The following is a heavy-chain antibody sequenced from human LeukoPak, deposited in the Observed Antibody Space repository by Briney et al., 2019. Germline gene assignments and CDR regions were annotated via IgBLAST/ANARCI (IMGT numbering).Heavy chain of an antibody. D-gene: IGHD3-22*01. J-gene: IGHJ4*02. CDR2: ISGTGGRT. V-gene: IGHV3-23*01. Sequence: GGSLRLSCAASGFTFSTYAMTWVRQAPGKGLEWVSDISGTGGRTYYADSVKGRFTISRDNSKNTVDLLMNSLRAEDTAIYYCARDVPYYYDSSGYYSPFDCWGQGTLVTVSS. CDR1: GFTFSTYA. CDR3: ARDVPYYYDSSGYYSPFDC.